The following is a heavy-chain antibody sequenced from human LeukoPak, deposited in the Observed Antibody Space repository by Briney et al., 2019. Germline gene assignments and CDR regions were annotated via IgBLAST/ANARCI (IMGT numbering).Heavy chain of an antibody. CDR1: GGSISSHY. J-gene: IGHJ5*02. Sequence: PSETLSLPCTVSGGSISSHYWSWIRQPPGKGLEWIGYIYYSGSTNYNPSLKSRVTISVDKSKNQFSLKLSSVTAADTAVYYCARVEAVGYYYDSSGKFDPWGQGTLVTVSS. D-gene: IGHD3-22*01. CDR2: IYYSGST. CDR3: ARVEAVGYYYDSSGKFDP. V-gene: IGHV4-59*11.